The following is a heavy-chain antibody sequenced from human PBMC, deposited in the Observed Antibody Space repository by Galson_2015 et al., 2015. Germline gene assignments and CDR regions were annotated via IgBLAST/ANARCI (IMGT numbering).Heavy chain of an antibody. CDR2: RNPNSGNT. V-gene: IGHV1-8*01. D-gene: IGHD6-19*01. CDR1: GYTFSNYD. J-gene: IGHJ5*02. Sequence: SVKVSCKASGYTFSNYDINWVRQATGQGLKWMGWRNPNSGNTGYAQKFQGRFTMTTNTSISTAYMELSSLTSEDTAVYYCARVDAVAGPVPWGQGTLVTVSS. CDR3: ARVDAVAGPVP.